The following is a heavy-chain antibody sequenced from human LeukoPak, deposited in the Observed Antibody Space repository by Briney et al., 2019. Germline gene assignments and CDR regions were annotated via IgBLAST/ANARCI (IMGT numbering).Heavy chain of an antibody. CDR1: GYTFTSYG. J-gene: IGHJ6*02. CDR3: ARDQGVGTPGGYYGMDV. Sequence: GSVKVSCEASGYTFTSYGISWVRQAPGQGLEWMGWINAYNGETNYAHKLQGRVTITTETSTSTAYMELRRLSSDNTAEYYGARDQGVGTPGGYYGMDVWGQGTTVTVSS. V-gene: IGHV1-18*01. D-gene: IGHD1-1*01. CDR2: INAYNGET.